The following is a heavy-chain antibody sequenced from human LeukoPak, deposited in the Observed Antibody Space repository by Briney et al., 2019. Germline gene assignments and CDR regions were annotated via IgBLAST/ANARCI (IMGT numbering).Heavy chain of an antibody. J-gene: IGHJ4*02. CDR1: GFTFSSYA. D-gene: IGHD6-6*01. CDR3: AKVEGFSSSSGYFDY. Sequence: PGGSLRLSCAASGFTFSSYAMGWVRQAPGRGLEWVSAISGSGYSTYYADSVKGRFTISRDNSKNTLYLQMNSLRAEDTAVYYCAKVEGFSSSSGYFDYWGQGTLVTVSS. V-gene: IGHV3-23*01. CDR2: ISGSGYST.